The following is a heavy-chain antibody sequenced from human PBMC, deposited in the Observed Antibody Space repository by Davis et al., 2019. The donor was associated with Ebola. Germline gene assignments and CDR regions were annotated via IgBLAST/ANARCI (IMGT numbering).Heavy chain of an antibody. D-gene: IGHD4-17*01. CDR1: GYTFSTYD. J-gene: IGHJ6*02. V-gene: IGHV1-8*01. CDR3: AKGTTVTTKYSRRGGHYYTRSVFYYGLDV. Sequence: AASVKVSCKASGYTFSTYDLNWVRQAPGQGLEWLGWMTPNSGNTVYAQKFQGRVTMTWNTSISTAYMELSSLTSGDTGVYYCAKGTTVTTKYSRRGGHYYTRSVFYYGLDVWGQGTTVTVSS. CDR2: MTPNSGNT.